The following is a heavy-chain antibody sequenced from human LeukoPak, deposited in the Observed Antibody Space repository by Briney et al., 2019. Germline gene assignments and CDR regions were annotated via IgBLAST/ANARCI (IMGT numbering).Heavy chain of an antibody. J-gene: IGHJ5*02. V-gene: IGHV3-43*02. D-gene: IGHD1-26*01. CDR1: GFTFGDYP. CDR3: AKGMGGSGRNWASNWFDP. CDR2: ISPDGGRS. Sequence: PGGSLRLSCAASGFTFGDYPMHWIRQTPGQGLEWVSLISPDGGRSFQADSVRGRFTISRDNSKNSLYLQMNSLRSEDTALYYCAKGMGGSGRNWASNWFDPWGQGTLVTVSS.